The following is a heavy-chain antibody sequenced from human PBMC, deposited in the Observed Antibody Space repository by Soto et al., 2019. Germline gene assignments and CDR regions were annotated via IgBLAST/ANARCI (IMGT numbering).Heavy chain of an antibody. CDR1: GGSFSGYY. D-gene: IGHD4-17*01. J-gene: IGHJ4*02. V-gene: IGHV4-34*01. Sequence: SETLSLTCAVYGGSFSGYYWSWIRQPPGKGLEWTGDIIYSGNTNYNPSLQSRVTILVDKSKNQFSLNLRSVTAADTAVYYCARGSGDYAVLGGYPFDFWGPGIVVTVSS. CDR2: IIYSGNT. CDR3: ARGSGDYAVLGGYPFDF.